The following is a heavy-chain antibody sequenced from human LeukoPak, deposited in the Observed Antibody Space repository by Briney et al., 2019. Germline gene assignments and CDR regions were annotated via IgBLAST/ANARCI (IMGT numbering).Heavy chain of an antibody. D-gene: IGHD3-10*01. J-gene: IGHJ4*02. Sequence: GASVKVSCKASGYTFTGYYMHWVRQAPGQGLEWMGLINPNSGGTNYAQKFQGRVTMTRDTSISTAYMELSRLRSDDTAVYYCARAFADFYYYGSGSHLDYWGQGTLVTVSS. CDR2: INPNSGGT. CDR1: GYTFTGYY. V-gene: IGHV1-2*06. CDR3: ARAFADFYYYGSGSHLDY.